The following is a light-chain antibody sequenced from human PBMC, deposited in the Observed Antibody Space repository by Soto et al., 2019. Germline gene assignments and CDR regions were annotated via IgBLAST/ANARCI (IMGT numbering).Light chain of an antibody. CDR3: QQYDQWPIT. J-gene: IGKJ5*01. CDR2: GAS. Sequence: ELVMTQSPSDLSVSPVVGSTLSFLASQPVSDKLAWYQQEPGQAPRLLIYGASARALGIPDRFSGSGSGTEFSFTVTSLQSEDFAVYYCQQYDQWPITFGQGTRLRL. CDR1: QPVSDK. V-gene: IGKV3-15*01.